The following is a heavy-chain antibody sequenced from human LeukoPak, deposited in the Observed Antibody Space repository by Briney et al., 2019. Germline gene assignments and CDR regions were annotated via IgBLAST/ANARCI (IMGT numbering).Heavy chain of an antibody. CDR1: GFTFSSYW. CDR2: IKQDGSEK. CDR3: ARAYGSSGYYQLPIDY. Sequence: GGSLRLSCAASGFTFSSYWMSWVRQAPGKGLEWVANIKQDGSEKYYVDSVKGRFTISRDNAKNSLYLQMNSLRAEDTALYYCARAYGSSGYYQLPIDYWGQGTLVTVSS. J-gene: IGHJ4*02. V-gene: IGHV3-7*03. D-gene: IGHD3-22*01.